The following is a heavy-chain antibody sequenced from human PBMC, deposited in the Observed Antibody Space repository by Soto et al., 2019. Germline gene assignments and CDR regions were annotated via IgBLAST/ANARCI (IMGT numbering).Heavy chain of an antibody. CDR2: INHSGST. J-gene: IGHJ6*02. D-gene: IGHD6-13*01. Sequence: SETLSLTCAVYGGSFSGYYWSWIRQPPGKGLEWIGEINHSGSTNYNPSLKSRVTISVDTSKNQFSLKLSSVTAADTAVYYCARASGSSWYNYYYGMDVWGQGPTVTVPS. CDR3: ARASGSSWYNYYYGMDV. V-gene: IGHV4-34*01. CDR1: GGSFSGYY.